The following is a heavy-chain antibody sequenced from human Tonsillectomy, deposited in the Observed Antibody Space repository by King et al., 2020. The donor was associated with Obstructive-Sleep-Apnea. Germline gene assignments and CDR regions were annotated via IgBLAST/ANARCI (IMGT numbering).Heavy chain of an antibody. Sequence: VQLVESGGGLVQPGGSLRLSCAYSGFTFSSYAMIWVRQAPGKGLEWVSTRSGSCDTTYSAESVQGRFTISRDNSKNTLHLQMNSPRAEDTAVFFCAKGPAQQVVPNYFDLWGQGTLVTVSS. CDR2: RSGSCDTT. J-gene: IGHJ4*02. CDR3: AKGPAQQVVPNYFDL. D-gene: IGHD6-13*01. CDR1: GFTFSSYA. V-gene: IGHV3-23*04.